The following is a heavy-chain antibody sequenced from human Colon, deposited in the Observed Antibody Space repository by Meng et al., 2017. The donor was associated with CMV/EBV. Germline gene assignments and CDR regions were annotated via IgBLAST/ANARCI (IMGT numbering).Heavy chain of an antibody. Sequence: GGSLRLSCAASGITLSAYAVTWVRQAPGKGLEWVSMGYSSATSTFYADSVRGRFTISRDNSKNTVYLQMNNLRAEDTALYYCAKHVAGPNKGWFDPWGQGTLVTVSS. V-gene: IGHV3-23*03. D-gene: IGHD4/OR15-4a*01. CDR1: GITLSAYA. CDR2: GYSSATST. J-gene: IGHJ5*02. CDR3: AKHVAGPNKGWFDP.